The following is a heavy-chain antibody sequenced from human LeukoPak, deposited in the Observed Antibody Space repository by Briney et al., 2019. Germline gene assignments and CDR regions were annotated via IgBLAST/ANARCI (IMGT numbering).Heavy chain of an antibody. V-gene: IGHV3-23*01. Sequence: PGGSLRLSCAASGFSFSNYAMNWVRQATGKGLEWVSLIVASSGATFYADSVKGRFTISRDKSKNTLYLQMKSLRAEDTAVYYCAKGGYDYVEIGYFDYWGQGALVTVSS. CDR2: IVASSGAT. CDR3: AKGGYDYVEIGYFDY. CDR1: GFSFSNYA. J-gene: IGHJ4*03. D-gene: IGHD5-12*01.